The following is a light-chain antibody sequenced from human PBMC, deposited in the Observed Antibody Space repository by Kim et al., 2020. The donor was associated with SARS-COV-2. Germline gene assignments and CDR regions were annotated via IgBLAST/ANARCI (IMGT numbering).Light chain of an antibody. V-gene: IGKV3-15*01. CDR2: GAS. CDR1: QSVSSK. Sequence: ASPGERATLSCRASQSVSSKLAWYQQKPGQAPRLLIYGASTRATDIPARFSGSESATEFTLTISSLQSEDFAVYYCQQDNKWPLTFGGGTKVDIK. J-gene: IGKJ4*01. CDR3: QQDNKWPLT.